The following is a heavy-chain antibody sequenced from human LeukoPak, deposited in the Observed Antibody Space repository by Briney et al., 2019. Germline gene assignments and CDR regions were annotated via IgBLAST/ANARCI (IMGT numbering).Heavy chain of an antibody. CDR2: ISSSGSTI. Sequence: GRSLRLSCAASGFSFDTYAMHWVRQAPGKGLEWVSYISSSGSTIYYADSVKGRFTISRDNAKNSLYLQMNSLRAEDTAVYYCARDLVATIIKTACGMDVWGQGTSVTVSS. J-gene: IGHJ6*02. CDR3: ARDLVATIIKTACGMDV. V-gene: IGHV3-48*03. D-gene: IGHD5-12*01. CDR1: GFSFDTYA.